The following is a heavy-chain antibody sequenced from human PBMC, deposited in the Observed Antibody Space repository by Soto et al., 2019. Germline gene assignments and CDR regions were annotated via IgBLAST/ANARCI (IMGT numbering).Heavy chain of an antibody. CDR2: INHSGST. Sequence: SETLSLTCAVYGGSFSGYYWSWIRQPPGKGLEWIGEINHSGSTNYNPSLKSRVTISVDTSKNQFSLKLSSVTAADTAVYYCARGSGADYYGSGSYLVHNWFDPWGQGTLVTVSS. V-gene: IGHV4-34*01. CDR1: GGSFSGYY. J-gene: IGHJ5*02. CDR3: ARGSGADYYGSGSYLVHNWFDP. D-gene: IGHD3-10*01.